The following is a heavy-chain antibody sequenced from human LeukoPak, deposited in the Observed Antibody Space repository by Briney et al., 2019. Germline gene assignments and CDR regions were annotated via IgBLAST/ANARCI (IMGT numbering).Heavy chain of an antibody. V-gene: IGHV5-51*01. CDR3: ARHEDYGDYLDY. CDR1: GYDFPNYW. D-gene: IGHD4-17*01. J-gene: IGHJ4*02. Sequence: GESLKISCQVSGYDFPNYWIAWLRQMPGKGLEWMGLIFPDDADSRYSPSFQGQVTISADKSSNTAYLQWSSLKASDTDIYYCARHEDYGDYLDYWGQGTLVTVSS. CDR2: IFPDDADS.